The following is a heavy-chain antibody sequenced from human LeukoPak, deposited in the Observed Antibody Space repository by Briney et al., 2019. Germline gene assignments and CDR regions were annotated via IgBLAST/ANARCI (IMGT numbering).Heavy chain of an antibody. Sequence: ASVKVSCKASGYTFTGYYLHWVRQAPGQGREWMGWINPNSGATNYAQKFQGRVTMTRDTSISTAYMELSSLRFDDTAVCYCARGIAVAGIDYWGQGTLVTVSS. D-gene: IGHD6-19*01. CDR3: ARGIAVAGIDY. J-gene: IGHJ4*02. CDR2: INPNSGAT. V-gene: IGHV1-2*02. CDR1: GYTFTGYY.